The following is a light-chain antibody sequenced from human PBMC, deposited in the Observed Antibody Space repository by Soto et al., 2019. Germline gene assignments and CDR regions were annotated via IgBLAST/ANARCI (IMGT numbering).Light chain of an antibody. CDR3: SSYTNGGSLV. V-gene: IGLV2-14*01. J-gene: IGLJ2*01. CDR1: SSDVGGYNY. Sequence: QSALTQPASVSGSPGQSITISCTGTSSDVGGYNYVSLYQQHPGKAPKLMIYDVSNRHSGVSNRFSGTKSGNTASLTISGLQAEDEADYYCSSYTNGGSLVFGGGTKLAVL. CDR2: DVS.